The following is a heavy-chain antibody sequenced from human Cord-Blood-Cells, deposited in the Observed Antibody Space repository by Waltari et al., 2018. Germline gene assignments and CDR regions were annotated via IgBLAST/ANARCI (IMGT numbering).Heavy chain of an antibody. D-gene: IGHD3-10*01. CDR1: GGTFSSYA. CDR3: ARGSTEPLGSRSYYYYGMDV. Sequence: KKPGYSVKVSCKASGGTFSSYAISWVRQAPGQGLEWMGGIIPIFGTANYAQKFQGRVTITADESTSTAYMELSSLRSEDTAVYYCARGSTEPLGSRSYYYYGMDVWGQGTTVTVSS. J-gene: IGHJ6*02. CDR2: IIPIFGTA. V-gene: IGHV1-69*01.